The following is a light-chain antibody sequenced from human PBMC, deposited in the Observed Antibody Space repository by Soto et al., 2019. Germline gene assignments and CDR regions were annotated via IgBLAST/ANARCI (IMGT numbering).Light chain of an antibody. Sequence: QSALTQPASVSGSPGQSITISCTGTSSDVGNYNYVSWYQQHPGKAPKLMIYDVSDRPSGVSNRFSGSKSGNTASLTISGLQAEYEADYFCSSYTSSSTVVFGGGTKLTVL. CDR3: SSYTSSSTVV. CDR1: SSDVGNYNY. V-gene: IGLV2-14*01. J-gene: IGLJ2*01. CDR2: DVS.